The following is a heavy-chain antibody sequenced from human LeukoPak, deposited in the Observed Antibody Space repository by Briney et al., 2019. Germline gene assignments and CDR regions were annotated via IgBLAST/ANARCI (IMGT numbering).Heavy chain of an antibody. CDR1: GYSFTSYW. CDR2: IYPGDSDT. Sequence: KVGESLKISCKGSGYSFTSYWIGWVRQMPGKGLEWMGIIYPGDSDTRYSPSFQGQVTISADKSISTAHLQWSSLKASDTAMYYCARRFHWGYYDSSGPSYFDYWGQGTLVTVSS. CDR3: ARRFHWGYYDSSGPSYFDY. V-gene: IGHV5-51*01. D-gene: IGHD3-22*01. J-gene: IGHJ4*02.